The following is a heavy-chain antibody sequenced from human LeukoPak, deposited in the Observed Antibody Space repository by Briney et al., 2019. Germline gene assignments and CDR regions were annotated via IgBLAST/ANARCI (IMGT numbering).Heavy chain of an antibody. J-gene: IGHJ3*02. CDR3: ARRTSGAFAI. V-gene: IGHV3-48*03. Sequence: GGSLRLSCAASGFPFSDHEMNWVRQAPGKGLEWVSYISSSGSDKYYPDSVKGRFTISRDNAKNSLYLQMNSLRSEDTAVYYCARRTSGAFAIWGQGTKVTVSS. CDR1: GFPFSDHE. CDR2: ISSSGSDK.